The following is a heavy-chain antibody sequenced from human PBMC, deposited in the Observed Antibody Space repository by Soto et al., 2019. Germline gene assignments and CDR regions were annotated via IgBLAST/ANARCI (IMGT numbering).Heavy chain of an antibody. D-gene: IGHD3-9*01. Sequence: GASVKVSCKASGYTFTSYAMHWLRQAPGQGLEWMGWISAYNGNTNYAQKLQGRVTMTTDTSTSTAYMELRSLRSDDTAVYYCARDRISPQIRYFDWLLDNPYYYYSGMDAWGQGTTVTVSS. J-gene: IGHJ6*02. V-gene: IGHV1-18*01. CDR2: ISAYNGNT. CDR3: ARDRISPQIRYFDWLLDNPYYYYSGMDA. CDR1: GYTFTSYA.